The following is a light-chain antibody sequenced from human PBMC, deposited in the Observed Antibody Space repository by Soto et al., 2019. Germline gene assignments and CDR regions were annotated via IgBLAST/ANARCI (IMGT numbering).Light chain of an antibody. J-gene: IGKJ5*01. V-gene: IGKV3-11*01. CDR1: QSVSVY. CDR3: QQYNNWPPLT. Sequence: EVVLTQSPATLSLSPGERATLSCRASQSVSVYLAWYQQRPGQAPRLLIYDAIHRATGIPARFSGSGSGTDFSLTISSLEPEDFAVYYCQQYNNWPPLTFGQGTRMEIK. CDR2: DAI.